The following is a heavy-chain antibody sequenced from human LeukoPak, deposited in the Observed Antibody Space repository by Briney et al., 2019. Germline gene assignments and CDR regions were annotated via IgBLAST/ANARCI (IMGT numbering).Heavy chain of an antibody. CDR3: ARDHPDTAMAPFDY. CDR1: GYTFINYG. J-gene: IGHJ4*02. V-gene: IGHV1-18*01. CDR2: ISAYNGNT. Sequence: GASVKVSCKASGYTFINYGISWVRQAPGQGLEWMGWISAYNGNTNYPQKLQGRVTITADKSTSTAYMELSSLRSEDTAVYYCARDHPDTAMAPFDYWGQGTLVTVSS. D-gene: IGHD5-18*01.